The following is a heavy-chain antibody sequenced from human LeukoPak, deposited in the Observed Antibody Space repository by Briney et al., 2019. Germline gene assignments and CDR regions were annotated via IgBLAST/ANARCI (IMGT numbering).Heavy chain of an antibody. CDR3: ARECSSTSCYGYGMDV. CDR1: GGSISSGGYY. V-gene: IGHV4-31*03. D-gene: IGHD2-2*01. Sequence: SETLSLTCTVSGGSISSGGYYWTWVRQPPGKGLEWIGYIYYSGSTYYNPSLKSRVTISVDTSKNQFSLKLSSVTAADTAVYYCARECSSTSCYGYGMDVWGQGTTVTVSS. J-gene: IGHJ6*02. CDR2: IYYSGST.